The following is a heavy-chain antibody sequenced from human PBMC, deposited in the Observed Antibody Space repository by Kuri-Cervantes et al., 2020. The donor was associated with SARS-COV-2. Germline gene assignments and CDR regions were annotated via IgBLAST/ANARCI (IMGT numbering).Heavy chain of an antibody. CDR3: ARDTRHYDFWSGYPYFDY. CDR2: IIPIFGTA. CDR1: GGTFSSYA. V-gene: IGHV1-69*05. Sequence: SVKVSCKASGGTFSSYAISWVRQAPGQGLEWMGGIIPIFGTANYAQKFQGRVTITTDESTSTAYMELSSLRPDDTAVFYCARDTRHYDFWSGYPYFDYWGQGTLVTVSS. D-gene: IGHD3-3*01. J-gene: IGHJ4*02.